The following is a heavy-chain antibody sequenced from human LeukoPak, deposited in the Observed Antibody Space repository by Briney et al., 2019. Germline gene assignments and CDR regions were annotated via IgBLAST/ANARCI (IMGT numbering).Heavy chain of an antibody. Sequence: GRSLRLSCAASGFTFDDYAMHWVRQAPGKGLEWVSGISWNSGSIGYADSVKGRFTISRDNAKNSLYLQMNSLRAEDTALYYCAKDGAAAAPYHYYYMDVWGKGTTVTVSS. CDR2: ISWNSGSI. CDR1: GFTFDDYA. V-gene: IGHV3-9*01. D-gene: IGHD6-13*01. CDR3: AKDGAAAAPYHYYYMDV. J-gene: IGHJ6*03.